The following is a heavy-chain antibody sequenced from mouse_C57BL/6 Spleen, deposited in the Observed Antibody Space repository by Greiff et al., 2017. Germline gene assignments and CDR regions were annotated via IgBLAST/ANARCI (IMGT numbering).Heavy chain of an antibody. D-gene: IGHD1-1*01. J-gene: IGHJ3*01. Sequence: VQLQQSGAELVRPGASVTLSCKASGYTFTDYEMHWVKQTPVHGLEWIGAIDPETGGTAYNQKFKGKAILTADKSSSTAYMELRSLTSEDSAVYYCARPGNGSRDPWFAYWGQGTLVTVSA. V-gene: IGHV1-15*01. CDR2: IDPETGGT. CDR1: GYTFTDYE. CDR3: ARPGNGSRDPWFAY.